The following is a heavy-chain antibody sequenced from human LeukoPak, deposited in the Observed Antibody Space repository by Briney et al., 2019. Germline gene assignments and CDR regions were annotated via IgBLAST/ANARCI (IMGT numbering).Heavy chain of an antibody. J-gene: IGHJ4*02. CDR2: IYYSGST. CDR3: ARHVSSSWHHKLREIDY. Sequence: SETLSLTCTVSGGSISSSSYYWGWIRQPPGKGLEWIGSIYYSGSTYYNPSLKSRVTISVDTSKNQFSLKLSSVTAADTAVYYCARHVSSSWHHKLREIDYWGQGTLVTVSS. V-gene: IGHV4-39*01. CDR1: GGSISSSSYY. D-gene: IGHD6-13*01.